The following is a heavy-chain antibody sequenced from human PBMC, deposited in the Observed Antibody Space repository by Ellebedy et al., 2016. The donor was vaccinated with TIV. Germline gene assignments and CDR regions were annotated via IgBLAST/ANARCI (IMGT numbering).Heavy chain of an antibody. CDR3: ARPEPLHFAFDI. J-gene: IGHJ3*02. D-gene: IGHD1-14*01. V-gene: IGHV1-18*04. CDR1: GYTFTTYG. Sequence: ASVKVSCKASGYTFTTYGITWVRQAPGQGLEWMGSISYTGETNYLQKFRGRVTMTRDTSTSTAYMELRSLRSDDTAVYYCARPEPLHFAFDIWGQGTMVTVSS. CDR2: SISYTGET.